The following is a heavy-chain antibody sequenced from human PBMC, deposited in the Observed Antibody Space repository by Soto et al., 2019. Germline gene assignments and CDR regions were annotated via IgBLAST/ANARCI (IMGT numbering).Heavy chain of an antibody. CDR2: IYDSGNT. Sequence: QLQLQESGSGLVKPSQTLSLTCSVSGGSISGTTYSWSLIRQPPGKGLGWIGYIYDSGNTYYNPSIKRQFSISVDRSKNQFSLKLSSVTAADTAVYYCARGQGAAAGHSNFDYWGQGALVTVSS. V-gene: IGHV4-30-2*01. CDR1: GGSISGTTYS. D-gene: IGHD6-13*01. CDR3: ARGQGAAAGHSNFDY. J-gene: IGHJ4*02.